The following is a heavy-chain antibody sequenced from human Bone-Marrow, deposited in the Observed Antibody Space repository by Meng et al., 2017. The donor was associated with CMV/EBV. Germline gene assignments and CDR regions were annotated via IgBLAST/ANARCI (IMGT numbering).Heavy chain of an antibody. CDR1: GYTFTSYY. D-gene: IGHD3-10*01. V-gene: IGHV1-46*01. Sequence: ASVNVSCKASGYTFTSYYMHWVRQAPGQGLEWMGIINPSGGSTSYAQKFQGRVTMTRDTSTSTVYMELSSLRSEDTAVYYCARDRMVRGVAKWFDPWGQGTLVTVPS. CDR3: ARDRMVRGVAKWFDP. CDR2: INPSGGST. J-gene: IGHJ5*02.